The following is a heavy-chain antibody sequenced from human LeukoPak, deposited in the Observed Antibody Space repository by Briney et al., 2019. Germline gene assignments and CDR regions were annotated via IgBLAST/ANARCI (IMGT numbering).Heavy chain of an antibody. V-gene: IGHV3-23*01. CDR2: ISGSGGST. Sequence: PGGSLRLSCAASGFTFSSYAMSWVRQAPGKGLEWVSAISGSGGSTYYADSEKGRFTISRDNSKNTLYLQMNSLRAEDTAVYYCAKAYSGSYYFDYWGQGTLVTVSS. CDR3: AKAYSGSYYFDY. CDR1: GFTFSSYA. J-gene: IGHJ4*02. D-gene: IGHD1-26*01.